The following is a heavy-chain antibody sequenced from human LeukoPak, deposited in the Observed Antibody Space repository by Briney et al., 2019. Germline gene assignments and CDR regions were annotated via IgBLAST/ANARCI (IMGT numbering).Heavy chain of an antibody. CDR3: ARGGDRRGFDY. CDR2: IYDSGTT. J-gene: IGHJ4*02. V-gene: IGHV4-31*03. Sequence: SETLSLTCTVSGDSISNGGYYWSWIRLHPGKGLEWVGYIYDSGTTYYSPALQSRVSISVDTSENKFSLKLKSLTAAEPAVYYCARGGDRRGFDYWGQGNLVTVSS. CDR1: GDSISNGGYY.